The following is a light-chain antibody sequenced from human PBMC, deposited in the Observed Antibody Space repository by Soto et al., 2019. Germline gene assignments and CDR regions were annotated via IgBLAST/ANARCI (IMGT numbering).Light chain of an antibody. Sequence: IQRTHAPSTLSGSVGDRVTITFLASQTISSWLAWYHQKPGKAPKLLIYKASTLKSGVPSRFSGSGSGTEFTLTISSLQPDDFATYYCQQSYRTPTFGQGTRLEI. CDR3: QQSYRTPT. V-gene: IGKV1-5*03. CDR1: QTISSW. CDR2: KAS. J-gene: IGKJ5*01.